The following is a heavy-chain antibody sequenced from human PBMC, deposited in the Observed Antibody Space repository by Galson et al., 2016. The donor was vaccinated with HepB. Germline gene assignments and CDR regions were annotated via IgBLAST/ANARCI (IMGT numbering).Heavy chain of an antibody. CDR1: GGSISGYY. CDR2: IYYSGST. Sequence: LTCTVSGGSISGYYWSYIRQPPGKGLEWIGHIYYSGSTNYNPSLKSRVTISVDTSKNQFSLKLNSVTAADTAVYYCAREFRGMDVWGQGTTVTVTS. V-gene: IGHV4-59*01. CDR3: AREFRGMDV. J-gene: IGHJ6*02.